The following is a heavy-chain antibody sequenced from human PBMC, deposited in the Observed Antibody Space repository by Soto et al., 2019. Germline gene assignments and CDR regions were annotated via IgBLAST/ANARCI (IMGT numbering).Heavy chain of an antibody. Sequence: ASETLSLTCTVSGGSISSYYWSWIRQPPGKGLEWIGYIYYSGSTNYNPSLKSRVTISVDTSKNQFSLKLSSVTAADTAVYYCARVPVYCTNGVCSYNWFDPWGQGTIVTVYS. CDR3: ARVPVYCTNGVCSYNWFDP. J-gene: IGHJ5*02. D-gene: IGHD2-8*01. CDR2: IYYSGST. V-gene: IGHV4-59*01. CDR1: GGSISSYY.